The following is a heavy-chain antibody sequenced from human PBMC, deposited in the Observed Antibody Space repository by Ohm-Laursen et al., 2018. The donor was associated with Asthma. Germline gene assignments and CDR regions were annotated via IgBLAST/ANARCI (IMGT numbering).Heavy chain of an antibody. J-gene: IGHJ6*02. CDR3: AIFPGYYDFWSGYYPPSDYYYGMDV. CDR1: GFTFSSYA. Sequence: SLRLSCSASGFTFSSYAMHWVRQAPGKGLEWVAVISYDGSNKYYADSVKGRFTISRDNSKNTLYLQMNSLRAEDTAVYYCAIFPGYYDFWSGYYPPSDYYYGMDVWGQGTTVTVSS. V-gene: IGHV3-30-3*01. D-gene: IGHD3-3*01. CDR2: ISYDGSNK.